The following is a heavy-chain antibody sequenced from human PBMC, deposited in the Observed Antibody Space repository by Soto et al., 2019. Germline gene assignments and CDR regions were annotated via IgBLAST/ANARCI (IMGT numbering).Heavy chain of an antibody. D-gene: IGHD3-10*01. V-gene: IGHV3-48*03. CDR1: GFTFSRFE. J-gene: IGHJ4*02. Sequence: EVHLVESGGGLVQPGGSLRLSCATSGFTFSRFEMNWVRQAPGKGLEWVSYISSAGSATFYADSVKGRFTISRDNAKNSLFLQMNSLSAEDTALYYCVGASGVTPVDYWGQGTLVTVSS. CDR3: VGASGVTPVDY. CDR2: ISSAGSAT.